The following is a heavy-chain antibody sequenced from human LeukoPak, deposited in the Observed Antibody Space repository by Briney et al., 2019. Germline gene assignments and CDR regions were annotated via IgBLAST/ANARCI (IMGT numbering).Heavy chain of an antibody. V-gene: IGHV3-30*04. D-gene: IGHD6-6*01. CDR2: ISYDGSNK. CDR3: ARDSGFSGTQRGEY. CDR1: GFTFSSYA. J-gene: IGHJ4*02. Sequence: GGSLRLSRAASGFTFSSYAMHWVRQAPGKGLEWVAVISYDGSNKYYPDSVKGRFTISRDNSKNTLYPQMNSLRAEDTAVYYCARDSGFSGTQRGEYWGQGTLVTVSS.